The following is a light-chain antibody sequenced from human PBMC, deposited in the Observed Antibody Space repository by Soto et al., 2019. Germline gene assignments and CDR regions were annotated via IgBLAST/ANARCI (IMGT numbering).Light chain of an antibody. CDR2: GTS. CDR1: QSVSSTY. CDR3: HQYGSSPFT. J-gene: IGKJ3*01. Sequence: EVVLTQSPGTLSLSPGERATLSCRASQSVSSTYLAWYQQRPGLAPRLLIYGTSSRATGIPDRFSGSGSGTDFTLTISSLEPEDFAVYYCHQYGSSPFTFGPGTKVDIK. V-gene: IGKV3-20*01.